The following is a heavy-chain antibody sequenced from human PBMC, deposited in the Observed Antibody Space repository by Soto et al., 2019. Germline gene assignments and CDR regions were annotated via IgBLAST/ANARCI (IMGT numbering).Heavy chain of an antibody. CDR2: IGRRSDI. J-gene: IGHJ6*02. V-gene: IGHV3-21*04. Sequence: PGGSLRLSCEASGFSFSTYSMHWVRQAPGKGLEWVSSIGRRSDIYYADSVKGRFTISRDNAKNSVSLQMNTLRAEDTAVYYCAKDLGPLRLLNYYFYGLDVWGQGTTVTVSS. D-gene: IGHD2-15*01. CDR1: GFSFSTYS. CDR3: AKDLGPLRLLNYYFYGLDV.